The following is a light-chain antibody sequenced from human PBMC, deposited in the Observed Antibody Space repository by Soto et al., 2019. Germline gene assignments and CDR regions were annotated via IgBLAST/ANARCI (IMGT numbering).Light chain of an antibody. Sequence: QSALTQPASVSGSPGQSITISCTGTSSDVGGYNYVSWYQQHPGKDPKLMIYDVSNRPSGVSNRVSGSKSGNTASLTISGLQAEDEADYYCSSYTSSSSYVFGTGTQRTVL. CDR2: DVS. CDR1: SSDVGGYNY. CDR3: SSYTSSSSYV. V-gene: IGLV2-14*03. J-gene: IGLJ1*01.